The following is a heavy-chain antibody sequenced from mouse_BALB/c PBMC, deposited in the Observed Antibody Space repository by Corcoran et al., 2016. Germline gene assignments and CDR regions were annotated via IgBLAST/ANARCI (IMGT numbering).Heavy chain of an antibody. Sequence: QIQLVQSGPELKKPGETVKIYCKASGYTFPNYGMNWVKQAPGKGLKWMGWINTYTGEPPYADDFKGRFAFSLETSASTAYLQINNLKNEDMATYVCARGDYDTWFAYWGQGPLVTVS. CDR3: ARGDYDTWFAY. CDR1: GYTFPNYG. CDR2: INTYTGEP. D-gene: IGHD2-4*01. J-gene: IGHJ3*01. V-gene: IGHV9-1*02.